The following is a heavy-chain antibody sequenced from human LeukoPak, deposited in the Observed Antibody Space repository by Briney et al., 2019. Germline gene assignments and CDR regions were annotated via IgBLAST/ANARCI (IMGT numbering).Heavy chain of an antibody. D-gene: IGHD3-10*01. J-gene: IGHJ4*02. V-gene: IGHV3-48*03. CDR1: GLTFSSFE. CDR3: ARLVWFGDSNIDH. CDR2: ISSSDNTI. Sequence: GGSLRLSCAASGLTFSSFEMNWVRQAPGKGLEWVSYISSSDNTIYYADSVKGRFTISRDNAKNSLYLQMNSLRAEDTAVYYCARLVWFGDSNIDHRGQGTLVTVSS.